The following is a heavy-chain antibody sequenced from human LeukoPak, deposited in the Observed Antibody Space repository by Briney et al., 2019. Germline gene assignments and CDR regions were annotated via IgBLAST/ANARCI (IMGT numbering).Heavy chain of an antibody. V-gene: IGHV1-69*13. CDR3: AREAVVAPATVSYYGMDV. J-gene: IGHJ6*04. CDR1: GDTFSNYV. CDR2: IIPIFGTA. Sequence: GASVKFSCKASGDTFSNYVFSWVRQAPGQGIEWMGGIIPIFGTANYAQIFQGRVTITADESTSTAYMELSSLTSEDTAVYYCAREAVVAPATVSYYGMDVWGKGTTVTVSS. D-gene: IGHD2-15*01.